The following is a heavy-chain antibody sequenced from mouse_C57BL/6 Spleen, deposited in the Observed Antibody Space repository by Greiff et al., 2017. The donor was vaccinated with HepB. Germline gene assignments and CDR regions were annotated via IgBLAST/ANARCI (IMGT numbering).Heavy chain of an antibody. CDR1: GYSITSGYY. CDR2: ISYDGSN. CDR3: ARPYTMVTGPFAY. Sequence: EVKLMESGPGLVKPSQSLSLTCSVTGYSITSGYYWNWIRQFPGNKLEWMGYISYDGSNNYNPSLKNRISITRDTSKNQFFLKLNSVTTEDTATYYCARPYTMVTGPFAYWGQGTLVTVSA. J-gene: IGHJ3*01. V-gene: IGHV3-6*01. D-gene: IGHD2-2*01.